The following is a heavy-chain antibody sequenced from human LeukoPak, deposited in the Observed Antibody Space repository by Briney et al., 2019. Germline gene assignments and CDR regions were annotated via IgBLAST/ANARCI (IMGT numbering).Heavy chain of an antibody. Sequence: SETLSLTCTVSGGSISSSSYYWGWIRQPPGKGLEWIGSIYYSGSTYYNPSLKSRVTISVDTSKNQFSLKLSSVTAADTAVYYCARHPPPAASAYFQHWGQGTLVTVSS. CDR3: ARHPPPAASAYFQH. CDR2: IYYSGST. J-gene: IGHJ1*01. CDR1: GGSISSSSYY. D-gene: IGHD2-2*01. V-gene: IGHV4-39*01.